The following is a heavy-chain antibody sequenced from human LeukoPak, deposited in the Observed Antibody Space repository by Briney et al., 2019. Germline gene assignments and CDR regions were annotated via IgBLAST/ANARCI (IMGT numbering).Heavy chain of an antibody. V-gene: IGHV3-30*18. J-gene: IGHJ4*02. CDR1: GFTFSSYG. CDR2: ISYDGSNK. D-gene: IGHD2-21*02. Sequence: PGGSLRLSCAASGFTFSSYGMHWVRQAPGKGLEWVAVISYDGSNKYYADSVKGRFTISRDNSKNTLYLQMNSLRAEDTAVYYCAKDGGGIVVVTATLGFDYWGQGTLVTVSS. CDR3: AKDGGGIVVVTATLGFDY.